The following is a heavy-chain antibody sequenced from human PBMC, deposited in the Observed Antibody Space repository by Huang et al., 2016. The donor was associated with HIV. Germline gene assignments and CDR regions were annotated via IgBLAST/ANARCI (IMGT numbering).Heavy chain of an antibody. V-gene: IGHV2-5*02. CDR3: LPGRGGYYPY. J-gene: IGHJ4*02. Sequence: QITLKESGPTLMKPTQTLTLTCTFSGFSVSDSGMAVAWTRQPPGKALEWLALIYWDDDNRYSPSLRNRLTIAKDIYKNQVVLRMTDLDPADTATYYCLPGRGGYYPYWGQGTLVTVSS. CDR2: IYWDDDN. CDR1: GFSVSDSGMA. D-gene: IGHD3-3*01.